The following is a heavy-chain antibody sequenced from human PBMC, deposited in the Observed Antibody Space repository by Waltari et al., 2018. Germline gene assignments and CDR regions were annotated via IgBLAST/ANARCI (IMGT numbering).Heavy chain of an antibody. J-gene: IGHJ4*02. CDR1: GFRFDESA. V-gene: IGHV3-9*01. CDR3: VKGHYYDNHGYFDY. CDR2: IKFNRDKR. Sequence: EVQFVESGGSLVQAGRSLRLSCAASGFRFDESAMNGGRQSLGKGLEWVSGIKFNRDKRKYADSVKGRFTISRDNAKNSLYLQINSLRAEDTALYYCVKGHYYDNHGYFDYWGQGTLVTVSS. D-gene: IGHD3-22*01.